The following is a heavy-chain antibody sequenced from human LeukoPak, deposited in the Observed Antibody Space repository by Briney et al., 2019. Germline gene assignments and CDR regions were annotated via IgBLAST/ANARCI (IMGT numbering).Heavy chain of an antibody. CDR3: ARGRIRPFDY. CDR2: INHSGST. V-gene: IGHV4-34*01. CDR1: GGSFSGYY. D-gene: IGHD2-15*01. J-gene: IGHJ4*02. Sequence: SQTLSPTCALYGGSFSGYYWSWIRQPPGKGLEWIGEINHSGSTNYNPSLKRRVTISVDTSTNQFSLKLISVTAADTAVYYCARGRIRPFDYWGEGTLVTVSS.